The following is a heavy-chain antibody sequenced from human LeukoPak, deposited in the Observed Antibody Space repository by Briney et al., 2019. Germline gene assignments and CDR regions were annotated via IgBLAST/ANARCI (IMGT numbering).Heavy chain of an antibody. CDR2: INHSVGT. Sequence: SETLSLTCAVYGASFSGYYWSWIRQPPGKGLEWHGEINHSVGTNYNPSLKERVTISVDTSKNQFSLKLSSVTAADTGVYFCARVGYSYVINDWSRTGLGAYPTKYYYHMDVWGKGTTVTVSS. V-gene: IGHV4-34*01. CDR3: ARVGYSYVINDWSRTGLGAYPTKYYYHMDV. CDR1: GASFSGYY. D-gene: IGHD5-18*01. J-gene: IGHJ6*03.